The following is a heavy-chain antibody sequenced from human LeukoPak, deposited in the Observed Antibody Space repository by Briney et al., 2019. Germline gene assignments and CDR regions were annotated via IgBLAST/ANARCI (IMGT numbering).Heavy chain of an antibody. Sequence: ASVKVSCKVSGYTLTELSMHWVRQAPGKGLEWMGGFDPEDGETIYAQKFQGRVTMTEDTSTDTAYMELSSLRSEDTAVYHCATRSSGWSHYIYWGQGTLVTVSS. CDR3: ATRSSGWSHYIY. J-gene: IGHJ4*02. D-gene: IGHD6-19*01. CDR1: GYTLTELS. V-gene: IGHV1-24*01. CDR2: FDPEDGET.